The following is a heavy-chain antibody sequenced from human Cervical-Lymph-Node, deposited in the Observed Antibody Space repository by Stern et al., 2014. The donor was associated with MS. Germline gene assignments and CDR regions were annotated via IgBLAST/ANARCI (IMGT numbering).Heavy chain of an antibody. D-gene: IGHD3-22*01. CDR2: MNPNSGNT. CDR3: VRSDSSGHDRDY. CDR1: GYTFTSYD. J-gene: IGHJ4*02. V-gene: IGHV1-8*01. Sequence: QMQLVQSGAEVKKPGASVKVSCKASGYTFTSYDFNWVRQATGQGLEWMGWMNPNSGNTGYAQKFRGRVTMTRNTPISTAYMELSSLRSEDTAVYYCVRSDSSGHDRDYWGQGTLVTVSS.